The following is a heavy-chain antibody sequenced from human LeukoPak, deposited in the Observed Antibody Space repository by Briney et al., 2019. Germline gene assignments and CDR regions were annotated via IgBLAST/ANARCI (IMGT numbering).Heavy chain of an antibody. D-gene: IGHD3-10*01. Sequence: SVKVSCKASGYTFTSYYMHWVRQAPGQGLEWMGIINPSGGSTSYARKFQGRVTITRDTSTSTVYLELSRLRSEDTAVYYCARDKVGQGYYGSGSYYNVYYYYGMDVWGKGTTVTVSS. J-gene: IGHJ6*04. CDR1: GYTFTSYY. V-gene: IGHV1-46*01. CDR3: ARDKVGQGYYGSGSYYNVYYYYGMDV. CDR2: INPSGGST.